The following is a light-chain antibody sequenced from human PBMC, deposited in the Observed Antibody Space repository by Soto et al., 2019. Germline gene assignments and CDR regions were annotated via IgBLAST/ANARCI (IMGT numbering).Light chain of an antibody. CDR1: QSLLHSNGYNY. J-gene: IGKJ2*02. CDR2: LVS. Sequence: DIVMTQSPLSLPVTPGEPASISFRSSQSLLHSNGYNYFDWYLQKPGQSPQLLIYLVSNRVSGVTDRFSGSGSGTDFTLKISRVEAEDVGFDYCMQALRSRSTFGQGTNQEIK. V-gene: IGKV2-28*01. CDR3: MQALRSRST.